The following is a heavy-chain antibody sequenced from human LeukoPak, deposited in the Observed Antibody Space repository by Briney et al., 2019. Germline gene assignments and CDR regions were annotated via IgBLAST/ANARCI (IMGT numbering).Heavy chain of an antibody. V-gene: IGHV4-4*02. Sequence: SGTLSLTCDVSGDSVTSSNWWSWVRQPPEQGLEWIGEVYHSGRTNYNPSLTSRVTISLDKSNNQISLNLSSVTAADTAVYFCARSRAAAGTRDFDYWGQGNQVTVPS. J-gene: IGHJ4*02. CDR3: ARSRAAAGTRDFDY. CDR2: VYHSGRT. D-gene: IGHD6-13*01. CDR1: GDSVTSSNW.